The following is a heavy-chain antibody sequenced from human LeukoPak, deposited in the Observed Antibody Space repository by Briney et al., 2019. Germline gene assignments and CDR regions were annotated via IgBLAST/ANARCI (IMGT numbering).Heavy chain of an antibody. V-gene: IGHV5-51*01. CDR3: ARRRYYYGSGSRLYNWFDP. Sequence: GESLKISCKGSGYSFASYWIAWVRQMPGKGPEWMGIIYPGDSDTIYSPSFQGQVTISADKSISTAYLQWSSLKASDTAMYYCARRRYYYGSGSRLYNWFDPWGQGTLVTVSS. CDR2: IYPGDSDT. D-gene: IGHD3-10*01. CDR1: GYSFASYW. J-gene: IGHJ5*02.